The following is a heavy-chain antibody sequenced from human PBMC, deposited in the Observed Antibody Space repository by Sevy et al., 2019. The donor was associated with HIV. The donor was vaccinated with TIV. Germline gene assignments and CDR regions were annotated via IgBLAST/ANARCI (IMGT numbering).Heavy chain of an antibody. D-gene: IGHD3-16*01. J-gene: IGHJ5*02. Sequence: GGSLRLSCVASGFNFTSYNMNWVRQAPGKGLEWVSSINGSRLYIYYADSMKGRFTVSRDNARKSLYLQMNSLRAEDTAVYYCAKDGGGPVGGDGWLPFEPWGQGTMVTVSS. CDR2: INGSRLYI. CDR3: AKDGGGPVGGDGWLPFEP. V-gene: IGHV3-21*01. CDR1: GFNFTSYN.